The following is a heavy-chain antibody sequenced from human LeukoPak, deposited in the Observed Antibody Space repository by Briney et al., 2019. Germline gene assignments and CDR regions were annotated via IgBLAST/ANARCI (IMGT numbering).Heavy chain of an antibody. Sequence: GGSLRLSCAASGFTFSSYAMHWVRQAPGKGLEWVAVISYDGSNKYYADSVKGRFTISRDNSKNTLYLQMNSLRAEDTAVYYCARDYFNSGFAPWGQGTLVTVSS. CDR2: ISYDGSNK. J-gene: IGHJ5*02. V-gene: IGHV3-30-3*01. CDR3: ARDYFNSGFAP. CDR1: GFTFSSYA. D-gene: IGHD2/OR15-2a*01.